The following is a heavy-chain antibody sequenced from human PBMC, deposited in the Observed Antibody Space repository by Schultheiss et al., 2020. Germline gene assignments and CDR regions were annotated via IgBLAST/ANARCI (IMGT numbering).Heavy chain of an antibody. J-gene: IGHJ3*02. Sequence: SQTLSLTCTVSGGSISSSSYYWGWIRQPPGKGLEWIGYIYYSGSTNYNPSLKSRVTISVDTSKNQFSLKLSSVTAADTAVYYCARDRGYSYGSAFDIWGQGTMVTVSS. D-gene: IGHD5-18*01. CDR1: GGSISSSSYY. CDR2: IYYSGST. CDR3: ARDRGYSYGSAFDI. V-gene: IGHV4-61*01.